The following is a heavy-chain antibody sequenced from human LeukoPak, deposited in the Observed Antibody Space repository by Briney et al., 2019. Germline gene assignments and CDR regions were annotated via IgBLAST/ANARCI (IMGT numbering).Heavy chain of an antibody. V-gene: IGHV3-74*01. CDR1: GFTFSSYW. Sequence: GSLRLSCAASGFTFSSYWMHWVRQAPGKGLVWVSRINSDGSSTSYADSVKGRFTISRDNAKNTLYLQMNSLRAEDTAVYYCAKDGTSDSPFYYYYMDVWGKGTTVTVSS. CDR3: AKDGTSDSPFYYYYMDV. J-gene: IGHJ6*03. CDR2: INSDGSST. D-gene: IGHD3-22*01.